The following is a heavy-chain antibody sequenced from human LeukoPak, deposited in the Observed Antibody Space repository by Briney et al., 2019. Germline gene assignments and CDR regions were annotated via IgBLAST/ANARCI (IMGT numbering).Heavy chain of an antibody. CDR2: IIPIFGTA. CDR1: GYTFSSYA. CDR3: ARESQDSSSWYSNYYYYMDV. V-gene: IGHV1-69*06. J-gene: IGHJ6*03. D-gene: IGHD6-13*01. Sequence: GASVKVSCKASGYTFSSYAISWVRQAPGQGLEWMGGIIPIFGTANYAQKFQGRVTITADKSTSTAYMELSSLRSEDTAVYYCARESQDSSSWYSNYYYYMDVWGKGTTVTVSS.